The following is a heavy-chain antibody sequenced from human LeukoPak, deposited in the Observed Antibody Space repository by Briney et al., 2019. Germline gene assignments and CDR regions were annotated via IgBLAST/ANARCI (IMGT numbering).Heavy chain of an antibody. J-gene: IGHJ4*01. D-gene: IGHD4/OR15-4a*01. CDR3: ARQGANAAFDY. CDR1: GFTFSNYW. V-gene: IGHV3-74*01. Sequence: GGAVRLSCAASGFTFSNYWMHWVRQAPGKGLVWVSRLSGDGGTANYADSVRGRFTISRDNAKNTLYLQMNSLRAEDTAVYFCARQGANAAFDYWGQGTLVTVSS. CDR2: LSGDGGTA.